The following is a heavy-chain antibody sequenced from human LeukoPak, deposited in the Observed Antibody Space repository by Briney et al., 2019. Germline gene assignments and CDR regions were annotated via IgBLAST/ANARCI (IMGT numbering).Heavy chain of an antibody. Sequence: PGGSLRLSCAASGFTFNSYGMHWVRQGPGKGLEWVAVISYDGNTKDYADSVKGRFTISRDNSKNTLYLQMNSLRAEDTAVYYCARPQWYYDSSGYYAFDYWGQGTLVTVSS. CDR2: ISYDGNTK. D-gene: IGHD3-22*01. J-gene: IGHJ4*02. CDR3: ARPQWYYDSSGYYAFDY. V-gene: IGHV3-30*03. CDR1: GFTFNSYG.